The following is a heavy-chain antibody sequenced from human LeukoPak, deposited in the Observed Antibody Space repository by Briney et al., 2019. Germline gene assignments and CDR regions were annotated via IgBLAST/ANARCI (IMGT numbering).Heavy chain of an antibody. CDR3: ATYGPTSGGYTFEY. Sequence: SETLSLTCAVSGGSISSGYWWSWVRQPPMKGLEWVGEIIDSGSTNYNPSLKGRITISLDKTKNQFSLNVNSVTAADTAVYYCATYGPTSGGYTFEYWGQGILVTVSS. D-gene: IGHD2-15*01. CDR1: GGSISSGYW. J-gene: IGHJ4*02. CDR2: IIDSGST. V-gene: IGHV4-4*02.